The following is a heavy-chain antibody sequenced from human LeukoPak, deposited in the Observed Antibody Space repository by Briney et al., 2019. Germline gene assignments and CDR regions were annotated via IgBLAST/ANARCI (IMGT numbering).Heavy chain of an antibody. CDR1: GGTFSSYA. V-gene: IGHV1-69*13. J-gene: IGHJ3*02. D-gene: IGHD2-15*01. CDR2: VIPIFGTA. CDR3: ARAIVVVAATEGAFDI. Sequence: ASVKVSCKASGGTFSSYAISWVRQAPGQGLEWMGGVIPIFGTANYAQTFHGRVTITADESTSTAYMELSSLRSEDTAVYYCARAIVVVAATEGAFDIWGQGTMVTVSS.